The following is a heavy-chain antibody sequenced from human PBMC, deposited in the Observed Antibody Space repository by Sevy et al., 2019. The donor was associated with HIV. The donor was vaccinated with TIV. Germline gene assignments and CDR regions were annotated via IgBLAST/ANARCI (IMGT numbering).Heavy chain of an antibody. CDR2: ISAYNGNT. CDR3: ASSSYGDYVGVDY. Sequence: ASVKVSCKASGYTFTSYGINWVRQAPGQGLEWMGWISAYNGNTNYAQKLQGRVTMTTDTSTSIAYMELRSLRSDDTAVYYCASSSYGDYVGVDYWGQGTLVTVSS. CDR1: GYTFTSYG. J-gene: IGHJ4*02. D-gene: IGHD4-17*01. V-gene: IGHV1-18*01.